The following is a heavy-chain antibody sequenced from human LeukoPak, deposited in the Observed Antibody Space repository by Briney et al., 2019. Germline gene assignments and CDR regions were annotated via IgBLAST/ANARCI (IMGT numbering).Heavy chain of an antibody. J-gene: IGHJ6*03. CDR3: ARVLIVVAPADINYYYYYMDV. Sequence: ASVKVSCKASGYTFTGYYMHWVRQAPGQGLEWMGWINPNSGGTNYAQKFQGRVTMTRDTSISTAYMELSRLRSDDTAVYYCARVLIVVAPADINYYYYYMDVWGKGTTVTVSS. CDR1: GYTFTGYY. V-gene: IGHV1-2*02. CDR2: INPNSGGT. D-gene: IGHD2-2*02.